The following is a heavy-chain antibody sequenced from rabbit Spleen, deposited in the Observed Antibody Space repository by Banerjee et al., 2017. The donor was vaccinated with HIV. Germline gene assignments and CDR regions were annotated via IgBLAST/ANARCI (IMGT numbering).Heavy chain of an antibody. Sequence: QEQLVEYGGGLVKPEGSLTLTCKASGFSFSDRDVMCWVRQAPGKGLEWIGCINTATTKAVYANWAKGRFTISSTSSTTVPLQMTSLTAADTATYFCARDLVGIIGWNFGLWGQGTLVTVS. V-gene: IGHV1S45*01. J-gene: IGHJ4*01. CDR3: ARDLVGIIGWNFGL. CDR2: INTATTKA. D-gene: IGHD1-1*01. CDR1: GFSFSDRDV.